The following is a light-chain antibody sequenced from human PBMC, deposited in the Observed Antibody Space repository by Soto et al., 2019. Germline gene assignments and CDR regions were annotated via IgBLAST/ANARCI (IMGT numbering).Light chain of an antibody. V-gene: IGLV2-14*01. Sequence: QSALTQPASVSGSPGQSITISCTGTSSDVGGYNYVSWYQQHPGKAPKLMIYEVSNWPSGVSNRFSGSKSGNTASLTISGLQAEDEADYYCSSYTSSKEVFGTGTKLTVL. CDR3: SSYTSSKEV. J-gene: IGLJ1*01. CDR2: EVS. CDR1: SSDVGGYNY.